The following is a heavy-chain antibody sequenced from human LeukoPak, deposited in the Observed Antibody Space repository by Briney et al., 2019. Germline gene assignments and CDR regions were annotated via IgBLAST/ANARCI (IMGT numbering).Heavy chain of an antibody. V-gene: IGHV4-59*01. CDR1: GASISSYY. CDR2: IFYSGSS. D-gene: IGHD2-21*02. Sequence: SETLSLTCTVSGASISSYYWSWIRQPPGKGLEWIGYIFYSGSSNYNPSLKSRVTISVDTSKNQFSLQLSSVTAADTAVYYCARGSRVVTAFGVDYWGQGTLVTVSS. J-gene: IGHJ4*02. CDR3: ARGSRVVTAFGVDY.